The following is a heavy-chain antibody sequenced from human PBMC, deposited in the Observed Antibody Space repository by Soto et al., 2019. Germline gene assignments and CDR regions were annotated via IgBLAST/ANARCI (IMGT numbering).Heavy chain of an antibody. V-gene: IGHV4-30-2*01. D-gene: IGHD3-22*01. J-gene: IGHJ3*02. CDR1: GGSISSGGYS. CDR2: IYHSGST. Sequence: PSENLSLTCAVSGGSISSGGYSWSWIRQPPGKGLEWIGYIYHSGSTYYNPSLKSRVTISVDRSKNQFSLKLSSVTAADTAVYYCARGSKEGYYYDSSGYYGNAFDIWGQGTMVTVSS. CDR3: ARGSKEGYYYDSSGYYGNAFDI.